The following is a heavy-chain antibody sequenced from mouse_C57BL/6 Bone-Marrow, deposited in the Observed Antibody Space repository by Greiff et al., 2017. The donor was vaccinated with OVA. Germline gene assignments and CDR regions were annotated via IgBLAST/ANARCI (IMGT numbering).Heavy chain of an antibody. V-gene: IGHV2-2*01. CDR1: GFSLTSYG. Sequence: QVQLKESGPGLVQPSQSLSITCTVSGFSLTSYGVHWVRQSPGQGLEWLGVIWSGGSTDYYAAFISRLSISKDNSKSQVFFKMNSLQADDTAIYYCARNLQTGFDYWGQGTTLTVSS. D-gene: IGHD4-1*01. J-gene: IGHJ2*01. CDR2: IWSGGST. CDR3: ARNLQTGFDY.